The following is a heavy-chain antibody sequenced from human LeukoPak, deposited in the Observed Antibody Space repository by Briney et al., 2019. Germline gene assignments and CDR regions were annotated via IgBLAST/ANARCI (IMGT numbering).Heavy chain of an antibody. CDR1: GYSFTNYW. CDR2: IYPGDSDT. CDR3: ATVKNGYNTDAFDF. Sequence: GESLKISCKGSGYSFTNYWIGWVRQMPGKGLEGMGTIYPGDSDTRYSPSFQGQVTISADKSITTAYLQWSSLKASDTAIYYCATVKNGYNTDAFDFWGQGTMVTVSS. J-gene: IGHJ3*01. D-gene: IGHD5-24*01. V-gene: IGHV5-51*01.